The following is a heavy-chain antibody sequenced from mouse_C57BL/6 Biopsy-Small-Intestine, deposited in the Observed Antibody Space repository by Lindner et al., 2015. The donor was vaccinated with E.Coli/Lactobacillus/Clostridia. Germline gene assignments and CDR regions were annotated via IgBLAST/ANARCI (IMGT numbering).Heavy chain of an antibody. CDR1: GYTFTSYD. D-gene: IGHD1-1*01. CDR2: IFPRDDIT. J-gene: IGHJ4*01. V-gene: IGHV1-85*01. Sequence: VQLQESGPELVKPGASVKLSCKASGYTFTSYDINWVNQRPGQGLEWIGWIFPRDDITEYNEKFKGKATLAVDTSSNTAYMELHSLTSEDSAVYFCARGRYYYGSSYDYAMDYWGQGTSVTVSS. CDR3: ARGRYYYGSSYDYAMDY.